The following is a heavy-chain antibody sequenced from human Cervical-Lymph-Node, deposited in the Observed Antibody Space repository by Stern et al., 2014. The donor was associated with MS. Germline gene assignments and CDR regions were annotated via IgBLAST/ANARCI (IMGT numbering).Heavy chain of an antibody. J-gene: IGHJ4*02. CDR1: GYTFTGYY. CDR3: ARGGTSSCDY. V-gene: IGHV1-2*02. CDR2: INSNSGGT. Sequence: QVQLVESGAEVKKPGASVKVSCKASGYTFTGYYMHWVRQAPGQGPEWMVWINSNSGGTTYAQKFQGRVTVTRDTSISTVYMELSRLLSDDTSVYYCARGGTSSCDYWGQGTLVTVSS. D-gene: IGHD1-14*01.